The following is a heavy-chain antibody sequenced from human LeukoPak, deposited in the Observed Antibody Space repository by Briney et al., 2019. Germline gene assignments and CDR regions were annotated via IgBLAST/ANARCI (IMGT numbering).Heavy chain of an antibody. CDR1: VFTVSSNY. Sequence: GGSLRLSCAASVFTVSSNYMSGVRQTPRKGLEWVSGFYVDGSTYYTDSVKGRFTISSDPSKNTLFLQMNSRAADDTAVYYCAKLGRHLDDYWGQGTLVTVSS. V-gene: IGHV3-53*01. J-gene: IGHJ4*02. CDR2: FYVDGST. D-gene: IGHD7-27*01. CDR3: AKLGRHLDDY.